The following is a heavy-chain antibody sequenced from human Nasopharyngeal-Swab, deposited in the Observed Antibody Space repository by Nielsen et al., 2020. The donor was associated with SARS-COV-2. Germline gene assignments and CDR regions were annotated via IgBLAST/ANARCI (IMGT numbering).Heavy chain of an antibody. D-gene: IGHD3-3*01. J-gene: IGHJ6*02. Sequence: WVRQAPVQGLEWMGGIIPIFGTANYAQKFQGRVTITADESTSTAYMELSSLRSEDTAVYYCARSRARIQYDFWSGYYYYGMDVWGQGTTVTVSS. V-gene: IGHV1-69*01. CDR3: ARSRARIQYDFWSGYYYYGMDV. CDR2: IIPIFGTA.